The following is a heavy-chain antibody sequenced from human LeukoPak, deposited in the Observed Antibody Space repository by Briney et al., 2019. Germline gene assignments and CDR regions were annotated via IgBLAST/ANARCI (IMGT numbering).Heavy chain of an antibody. CDR2: ISWNSGSI. J-gene: IGHJ4*02. CDR1: GFTFDDYA. CDR3: ARVPGVAMGDFDY. D-gene: IGHD2-15*01. Sequence: PGRSLRLSCAASGFTFDDYAMHWVRQAPGKGLEWVSGISWNSGSIGYADSVKGRFTISRGNAKNSLYLQMNSLRAKDTALYYCARVPGVAMGDFDYWGQGTLVTVSS. V-gene: IGHV3-9*01.